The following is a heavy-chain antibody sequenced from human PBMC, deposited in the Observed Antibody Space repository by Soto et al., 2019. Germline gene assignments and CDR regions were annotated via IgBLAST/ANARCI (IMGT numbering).Heavy chain of an antibody. V-gene: IGHV1-18*01. CDR3: ARARRGSSIGSAGYWFDP. CDR2: ISANHGKT. CDR1: GYTFTSYG. J-gene: IGHJ5*02. Sequence: ASVKVSCKASGYTFTSYGISWVRQAPGQGLEWMGRISANHGKTNYAQKFQGRVTITADKSTSTAYMELSSLRSEDTAVYYCARARRGSSIGSAGYWFDPWGQGTLVTVSS. D-gene: IGHD6-6*01.